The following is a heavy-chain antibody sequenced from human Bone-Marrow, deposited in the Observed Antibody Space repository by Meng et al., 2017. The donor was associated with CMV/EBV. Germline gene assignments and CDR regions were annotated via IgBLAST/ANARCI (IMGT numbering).Heavy chain of an antibody. Sequence: GGSLRLSCKGSGYSFTSYWIGWVRQMPGKGLEWMGIIYPGDSDTRYSPSFQGQVTISADKSISTAYLQWSSLKASDTAMYYCARRTLPEYYFDDWGQGHLVTGSS. D-gene: IGHD1-14*01. CDR1: GYSFTSYW. V-gene: IGHV5-51*01. J-gene: IGHJ4*01. CDR2: IYPGDSDT. CDR3: ARRTLPEYYFDD.